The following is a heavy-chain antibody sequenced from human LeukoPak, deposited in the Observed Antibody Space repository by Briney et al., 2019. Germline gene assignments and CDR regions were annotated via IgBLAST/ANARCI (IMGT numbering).Heavy chain of an antibody. CDR1: GYTFTGYY. Sequence: ASVKVSCKASGYTFTGYYMHWVRQAPGQGLEWMGWINPNRGGTNYAQKSQGRVTMTRDTSISTAYMELSRLRSDDTAVYYCARGRGYCSSTSCHNWFDPWGQGTLVTVSS. V-gene: IGHV1-2*02. J-gene: IGHJ5*02. D-gene: IGHD2-2*01. CDR3: ARGRGYCSSTSCHNWFDP. CDR2: INPNRGGT.